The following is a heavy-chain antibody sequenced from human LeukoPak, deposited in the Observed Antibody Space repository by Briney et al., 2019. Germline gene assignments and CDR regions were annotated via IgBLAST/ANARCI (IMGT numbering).Heavy chain of an antibody. Sequence: QTGGSLRLSCAASGFTFSGSAIHWVRQASGKGLEWVGRIRDKANSYATAYIASVKGRFTISRDDSKNTAYLQVSSLKTEDTAVYYCTRWDCTTIGCYPFDYWGQGTLVTVSS. V-gene: IGHV3-73*01. CDR2: IRDKANSYAT. J-gene: IGHJ4*02. CDR1: GFTFSGSA. D-gene: IGHD2-2*01. CDR3: TRWDCTTIGCYPFDY.